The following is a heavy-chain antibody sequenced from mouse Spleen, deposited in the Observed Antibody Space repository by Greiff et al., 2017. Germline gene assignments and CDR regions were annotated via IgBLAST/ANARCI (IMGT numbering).Heavy chain of an antibody. J-gene: IGHJ4*01. V-gene: IGHV5-17*01. Sequence: EVKLVESGGGLVKPGGSLKLSCAASGFTFSDYGMHWVRQAPEKGLEWVAHISSGSSTIYYADTVKGRFTISRDNAKNTLFLQMTSLRSEDTAMYYCATYYGSSYGAMDYWGQGTSVTVSS. CDR2: ISSGSSTI. CDR3: ATYYGSSYGAMDY. CDR1: GFTFSDYG. D-gene: IGHD1-1*01.